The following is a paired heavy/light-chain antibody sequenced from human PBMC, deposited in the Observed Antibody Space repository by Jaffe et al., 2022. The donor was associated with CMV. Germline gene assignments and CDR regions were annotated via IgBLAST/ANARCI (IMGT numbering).Heavy chain of an antibody. V-gene: IGHV4-39*01. D-gene: IGHD3-22*01. CDR2: IFYTGST. CDR1: GASISSSDYY. Sequence: QLQLQESGPGLVKPSETLSLTCSVSGASISSSDYYWGWIRQPPGKGLEWIGYIFYTGSTNYNPSLKSRVTISVDTSKNQFSLKLSSVTAADTAVYYCARHWEDSSGVYGISYYYYYMDVWGMGTAVTVSS. CDR3: ARHWEDSSGVYGISYYYYYMDV. J-gene: IGHJ6*03.
Light chain of an antibody. CDR3: CSYAGSNTYV. CDR1: SSDFGSYNL. V-gene: IGLV2-23*02. Sequence: QSALTQPASVSGSPGQSITISCTGTSSDFGSYNLVSWYQQHPGKAPKLIIYEVTKRPSGVSHRFSGSKSGNTASLTISGLQTEDEADYHCCSYAGSNTYVFGIGTRVTVL. CDR2: EVT. J-gene: IGLJ1*01.